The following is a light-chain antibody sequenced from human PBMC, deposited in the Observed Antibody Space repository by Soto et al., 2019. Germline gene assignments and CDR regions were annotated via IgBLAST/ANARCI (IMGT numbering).Light chain of an antibody. V-gene: IGLV3-21*04. CDR1: NIGSKS. CDR2: YDS. Sequence: SYELTQPPSVSVAPGQTATIASGGTNIGSKSVHWYQQKPGQAPGLVIYYDSARPSGIPERFSGSNSGNTATLSISRVEAGDEADYYCQVWDSSSGHLVFGGGTKLTVL. J-gene: IGLJ2*01. CDR3: QVWDSSSGHLV.